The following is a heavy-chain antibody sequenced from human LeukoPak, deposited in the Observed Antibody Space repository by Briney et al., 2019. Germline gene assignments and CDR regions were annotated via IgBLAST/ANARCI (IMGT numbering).Heavy chain of an antibody. CDR1: GFTFSSYA. Sequence: GGSLSLSCAASGFTFSSYAMHWVRQAPGKGLEWVAVISYDGSNTYYADSVKGRFTISRDNSTNTLYLQMNSLRAKDTALYYCAREVDGEGFDYWGQGTLVTVSS. J-gene: IGHJ4*02. CDR2: ISYDGSNT. D-gene: IGHD3-10*01. V-gene: IGHV3-30*04. CDR3: AREVDGEGFDY.